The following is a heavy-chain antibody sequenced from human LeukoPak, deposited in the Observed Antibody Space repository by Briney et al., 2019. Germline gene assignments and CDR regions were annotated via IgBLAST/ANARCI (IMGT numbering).Heavy chain of an antibody. V-gene: IGHV3-23*01. CDR3: AGGLDYGDYAFDY. CDR2: ISGSGGST. D-gene: IGHD4-17*01. J-gene: IGHJ4*02. Sequence: GGSLRLSCAASGFTFSSYAMSWVRQAPGKGLEWVSAISGSGGSTYYADSVKGRFTISRDNSKNALYLQMNGLRAEDTAVYYCAGGLDYGDYAFDYWGQGTLVTVSP. CDR1: GFTFSSYA.